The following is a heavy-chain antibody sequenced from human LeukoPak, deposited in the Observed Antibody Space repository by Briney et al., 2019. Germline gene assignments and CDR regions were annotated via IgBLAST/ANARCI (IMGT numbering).Heavy chain of an antibody. Sequence: SQTLSLTCTVSGVSISSGGYYWSWIRQHPGKGLEWIGYIYYSGSTYYNPSLKSRVTISVDTSKNQFSLKLSSVTAADTAVYYCARDRGWLDDAFNIWGQGTMVTVSS. V-gene: IGHV4-31*03. CDR1: GVSISSGGYY. J-gene: IGHJ3*02. D-gene: IGHD6-19*01. CDR3: ARDRGWLDDAFNI. CDR2: IYYSGST.